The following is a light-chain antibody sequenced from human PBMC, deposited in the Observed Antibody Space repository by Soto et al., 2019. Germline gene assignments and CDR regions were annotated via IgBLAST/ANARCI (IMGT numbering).Light chain of an antibody. CDR2: EVT. CDR3: SSYTSSGTYV. CDR1: SSDLGGSNY. Sequence: QSVLTQPASVSGSPGQSITISCTGTSSDLGGSNYVSWYQQHPGKAPKLMIFEVTNRPAGVSNRFSGSNSGNTASLTISGLQAEDEADYYCSSYTSSGTYVFGTGTQLTVL. V-gene: IGLV2-14*01. J-gene: IGLJ1*01.